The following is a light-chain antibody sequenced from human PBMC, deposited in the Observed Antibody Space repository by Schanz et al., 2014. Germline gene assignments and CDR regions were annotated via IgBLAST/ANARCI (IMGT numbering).Light chain of an antibody. CDR1: QSVSDW. CDR3: QQYNYYPYT. J-gene: IGKJ2*01. CDR2: KAS. V-gene: IGKV1-5*03. Sequence: DIQMTQSPSTLSASVGDRVTLTCRASQSVSDWLAWYQQKPGKAPKVLIFKASTLDSGVPSRFSGSGSGTEFTLTIDSLQPDDFATYYCQQYNYYPYTFGQGTKLEI.